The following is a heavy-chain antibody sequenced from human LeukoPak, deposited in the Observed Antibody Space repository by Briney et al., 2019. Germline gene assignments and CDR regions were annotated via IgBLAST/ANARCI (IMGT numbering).Heavy chain of an antibody. CDR3: ARVDDLDAFDT. CDR1: GFTFGEYA. D-gene: IGHD2-2*03. CDR2: IADDGSNK. J-gene: IGHJ3*02. V-gene: IGHV3-30*04. Sequence: GGPLRLSCTASGFTFGEYAVSWFRQAPGKGLKWVAVIADDGSNKYYTDSVKGRFTISRDNSNNTLYLQMNSLRAEDTAVYYCARVDDLDAFDTWGQGTMVTVSS.